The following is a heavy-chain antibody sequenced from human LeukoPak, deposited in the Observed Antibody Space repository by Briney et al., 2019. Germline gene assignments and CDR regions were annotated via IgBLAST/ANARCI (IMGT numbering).Heavy chain of an antibody. Sequence: GGFLRLSCAASGFTFSSYAMHWVRQAPGKGLEWVAVISYDGSNKYYADSVKGRFTISRDNSKNTLYLQMNSLRAEDTAVYYCARDWWFEYSSSNFDYWGQGTLVTVSS. CDR3: ARDWWFEYSSSNFDY. V-gene: IGHV3-30-3*01. CDR2: ISYDGSNK. J-gene: IGHJ4*02. D-gene: IGHD6-6*01. CDR1: GFTFSSYA.